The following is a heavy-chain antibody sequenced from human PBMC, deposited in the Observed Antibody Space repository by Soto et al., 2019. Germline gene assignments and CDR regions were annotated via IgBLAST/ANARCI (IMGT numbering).Heavy chain of an antibody. CDR2: ISSSSSTI. J-gene: IGHJ4*02. V-gene: IGHV3-48*01. D-gene: IGHD3-22*01. Sequence: GGSLRLSCAASGFTFSSYSMNWVRQAPGKGLEWVSYISSSSSTIYYADSVKGRFTISRDNAKNSLYLQMNSLRAEDTAVYYCASDKDYYYDSSGLTLYFDYWGQGTLVTVSS. CDR3: ASDKDYYYDSSGLTLYFDY. CDR1: GFTFSSYS.